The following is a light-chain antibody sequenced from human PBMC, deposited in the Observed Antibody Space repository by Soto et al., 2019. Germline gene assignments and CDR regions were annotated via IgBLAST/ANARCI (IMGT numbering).Light chain of an antibody. CDR3: QQYNSYRP. CDR1: QSISSW. V-gene: IGKV1-5*01. CDR2: DAS. Sequence: DIQMTQSPSTLSASVGDRVTITCRASQSISSWLAWYQQKPGKAPKLLIYDASRLESGVPSRFSGSGSGTEFTLTISSLQPDDFATYYCQQYNSYRPFGQGTKVEIK. J-gene: IGKJ1*01.